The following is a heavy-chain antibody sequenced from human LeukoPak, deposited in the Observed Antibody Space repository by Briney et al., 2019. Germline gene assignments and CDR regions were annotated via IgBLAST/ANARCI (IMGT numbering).Heavy chain of an antibody. V-gene: IGHV4-4*02. CDR1: GGSISSSNW. J-gene: IGHJ4*02. Sequence: SETLSLTCAVSGGSISSSNWWSWVRQPPGKGLEWIGEIYHSGSTNYNPSLKSRVTISVDTSKNQFSLKLSSVTAADTAVYYCARERRPPYFDYWGQGTLVTVSS. CDR2: IYHSGST. CDR3: ARERRPPYFDY. D-gene: IGHD6-25*01.